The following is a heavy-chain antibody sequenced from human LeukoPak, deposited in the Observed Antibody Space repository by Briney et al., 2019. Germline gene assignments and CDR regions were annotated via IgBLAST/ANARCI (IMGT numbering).Heavy chain of an antibody. CDR2: ISGSGGST. CDR1: GFTFSSYA. V-gene: IGHV3-23*01. D-gene: IGHD3-22*01. J-gene: IGHJ3*02. CDR3: ANTYYYDSSGYRLWGAFDI. Sequence: SGGSQRLSCAAFGFTFSSYAMSWVRQAPGKGLEWVSAISGSGGSTYYADSVKGRFTISRDNSKNTLYLQMNSLRAEDTAVYYCANTYYYDSSGYRLWGAFDIWGQGTMVTVSS.